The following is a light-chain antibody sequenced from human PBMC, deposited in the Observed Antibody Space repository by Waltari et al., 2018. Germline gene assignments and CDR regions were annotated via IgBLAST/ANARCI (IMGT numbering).Light chain of an antibody. CDR3: GTWDSSMSVGV. Sequence: QSVLTQPPSVSAASGQKVTISCSGSSPTIGKNYVSWYQQFPGTAPKPPIYEDDKRPSGISGRFSGSKSGTSATLDIHGLQTGDEADYYCGTWDSSMSVGVLGGGTKVTVL. V-gene: IGLV1-51*01. J-gene: IGLJ2*01. CDR2: EDD. CDR1: SPTIGKNY.